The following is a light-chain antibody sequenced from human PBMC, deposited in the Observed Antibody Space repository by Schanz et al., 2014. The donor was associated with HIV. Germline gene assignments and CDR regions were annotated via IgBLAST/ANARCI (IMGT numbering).Light chain of an antibody. CDR3: QQYNKYSPYS. CDR1: QSVDTW. J-gene: IGKJ2*03. CDR2: KAS. Sequence: DIQMTQSPSTLSASVGDRVTLTCRASQSVDTWLAWYQQKPGKAPKLLIYKASGLQSGVPSRFSGSGSGTDFTLTISSLQPDDLATYYCQQYNKYSPYSFGQGTKLEIK. V-gene: IGKV1-5*03.